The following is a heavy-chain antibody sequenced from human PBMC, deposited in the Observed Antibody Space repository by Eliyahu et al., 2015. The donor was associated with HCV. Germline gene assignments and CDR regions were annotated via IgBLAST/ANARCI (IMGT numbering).Heavy chain of an antibody. CDR1: GDTFSSYA. V-gene: IGHV1-69*06. D-gene: IGHD6-19*01. CDR3: ARGAIAVGGSGYFDS. J-gene: IGHJ4*02. Sequence: QVQLVQSGAEVKKPGSSVKVSCKASGDTFSSYAISWVRQAPGQGLEWMGGIIPIFGTTSHAQKFQDRVTITADKSTTTAYMELSSLRFEDTALYYCARGAIAVGGSGYFDSWGQGTLVTVSS. CDR2: IIPIFGTT.